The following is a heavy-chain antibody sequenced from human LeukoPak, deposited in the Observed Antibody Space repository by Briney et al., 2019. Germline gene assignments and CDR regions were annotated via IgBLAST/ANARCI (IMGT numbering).Heavy chain of an antibody. Sequence: GGSLRLSCAVYGFTFSNYGFHWVRQAPGKGLVWWADISFDGSEKHYEAYVKGRFTISRDNSKNTLELQVNSLRAEDTAMYYCAKDLGVWRYSYDIWGQGTLVTVSS. J-gene: IGHJ4*02. D-gene: IGHD5-18*01. CDR3: AKDLGVWRYSYDI. V-gene: IGHV3-30*18. CDR2: ISFDGSEK. CDR1: GFTFSNYG.